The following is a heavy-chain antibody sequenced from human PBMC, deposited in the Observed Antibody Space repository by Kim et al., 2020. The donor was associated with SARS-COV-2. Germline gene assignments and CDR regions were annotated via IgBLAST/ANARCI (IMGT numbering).Heavy chain of an antibody. V-gene: IGHV3-33*01. CDR1: GFTFSSYG. J-gene: IGHJ3*02. CDR3: ARGLTGTTLRAVRGRDAFDI. Sequence: GGSLRLSCAASGFTFSSYGMHWVRQAPGKGLEWVAVIWYDGSNKYYADSVKGRFTISRDNSKNTLYLQMNSLRAEDTAVYYCARGLTGTTLRAVRGRDAFDIWGQGTMVTVSS. CDR2: IWYDGSNK. D-gene: IGHD1-7*01.